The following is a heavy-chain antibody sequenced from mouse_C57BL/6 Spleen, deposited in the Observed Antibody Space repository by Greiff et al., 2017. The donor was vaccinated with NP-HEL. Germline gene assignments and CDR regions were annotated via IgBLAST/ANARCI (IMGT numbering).Heavy chain of an antibody. D-gene: IGHD2-2*01. V-gene: IGHV1-26*01. Sequence: EVQLQQSGPELVKPGASVKISCKASGYTFTDYYMNWVKQSHGKSLEWIGDINPNNGGTSYNQKFKGKATLTVDKSSSTAYMELRSLTSEDSAVYYGARSGYDYAMDYWGQGTSVTVSS. CDR3: ARSGYDYAMDY. CDR1: GYTFTDYY. J-gene: IGHJ4*01. CDR2: INPNNGGT.